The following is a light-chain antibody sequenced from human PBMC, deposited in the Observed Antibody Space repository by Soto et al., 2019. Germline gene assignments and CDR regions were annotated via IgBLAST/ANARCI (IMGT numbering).Light chain of an antibody. CDR1: SSDVGGYNY. Sequence: QSVLTQPPSASGSPGQSVAISCTGTSSDVGGYNYVSWYQQHPGKAPKLMIYEVSKRPSGVPDRFSGSKSGNTASLTVSGLQAEDEADYYCSSYTGSAWVFGGGPKLTVL. J-gene: IGLJ3*02. CDR3: SSYTGSAWV. CDR2: EVS. V-gene: IGLV2-8*01.